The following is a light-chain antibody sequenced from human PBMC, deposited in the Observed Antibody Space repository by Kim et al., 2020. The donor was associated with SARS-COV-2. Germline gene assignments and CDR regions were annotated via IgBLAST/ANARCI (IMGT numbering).Light chain of an antibody. CDR2: RNN. V-gene: IGLV1-47*01. J-gene: IGLJ2*01. CDR3: AAWDDTLSGFVV. CDR1: SSNVGGNY. Sequence: RVTISCSGSSSNVGGNYVSWYQQLPGTAPKLLIYRNNRRPSGVPDRFSGSKSGTSASLAISGLRSEDEADYYCAAWDDTLSGFVVFGGGTQLTVL.